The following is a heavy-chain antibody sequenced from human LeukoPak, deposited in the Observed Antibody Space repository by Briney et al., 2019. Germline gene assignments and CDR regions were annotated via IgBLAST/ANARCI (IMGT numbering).Heavy chain of an antibody. V-gene: IGHV4-34*01. CDR3: ASDYGANTPFDY. J-gene: IGHJ4*02. CDR2: INHSVST. CDR1: GGSFSGYY. Sequence: SETLSLTCAVYGGSFSGYYWSWIRQPPGKGLEWIGEINHSVSTNYNPSLKSRLTISVDTSKNQFSLKLSSVTAADTAVYYCASDYGANTPFDYWGQGTLVTVSS. D-gene: IGHD4-23*01.